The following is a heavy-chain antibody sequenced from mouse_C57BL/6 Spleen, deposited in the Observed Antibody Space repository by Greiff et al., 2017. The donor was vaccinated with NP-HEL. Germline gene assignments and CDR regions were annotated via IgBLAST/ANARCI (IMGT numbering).Heavy chain of an antibody. CDR2: ISYDGSN. V-gene: IGHV3-6*01. CDR3: ARDDYYGSRYAMDY. D-gene: IGHD1-1*01. J-gene: IGHJ4*01. CDR1: GYSITSGYY. Sequence: EVQLQQSGPGLVKPSQSLSLTCSVTGYSITSGYYWNWIRQFPGNKLEWMGYISYDGSNNYNPSLKNRISITRDTSKNQFFLKLNSVTTEDTATYYCARDDYYGSRYAMDYWGQGTSVTVSS.